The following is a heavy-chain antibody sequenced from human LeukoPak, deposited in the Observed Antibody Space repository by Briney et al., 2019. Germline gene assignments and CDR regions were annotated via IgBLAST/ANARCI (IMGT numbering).Heavy chain of an antibody. J-gene: IGHJ6*01. CDR2: INPNSSGT. D-gene: IGHD6-13*01. Sequence: ASVKVSCKASGYRFTDYYVHWVRQAPGQGLEWMGWINPNSSGTNYAQQFQGRITMTSDTSISTAYMELSRLRSDDTAVYYCARQQLGIYYYYGMDVWGQGATVTVSS. V-gene: IGHV1-2*02. CDR1: GYRFTDYY. CDR3: ARQQLGIYYYYGMDV.